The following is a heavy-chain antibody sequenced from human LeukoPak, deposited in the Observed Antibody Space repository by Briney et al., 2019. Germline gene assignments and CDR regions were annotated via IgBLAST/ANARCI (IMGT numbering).Heavy chain of an antibody. V-gene: IGHV3-7*03. D-gene: IGHD5-18*01. Sequence: GGSLRLSCAASGLTFSSYWMSWVRQAPGKGLEWVANIKQDGSEKYYVDSVKGRFTISRDNAKNSLYLQMNSLRSEDTAVYYCARDGGYSYGASSYYFDYWGQGTLVTVSS. CDR2: IKQDGSEK. CDR1: GLTFSSYW. J-gene: IGHJ4*02. CDR3: ARDGGYSYGASSYYFDY.